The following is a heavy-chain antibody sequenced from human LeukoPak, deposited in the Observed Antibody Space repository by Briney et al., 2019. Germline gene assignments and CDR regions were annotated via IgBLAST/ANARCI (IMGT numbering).Heavy chain of an antibody. V-gene: IGHV4-38-2*02. CDR1: GYSISSGHY. J-gene: IGHJ4*02. CDR2: VHHTGKA. D-gene: IGHD2-15*01. Sequence: SETLSLTCTVSGYSISSGHYCTWIRQTPGKGLEWIGSVHHTGKAYYNPSLNSRVTISVDTSQIQFSLKLASVTAADTALYYCARGRLDGSYYFDYWGQGALVTVSS. CDR3: ARGRLDGSYYFDY.